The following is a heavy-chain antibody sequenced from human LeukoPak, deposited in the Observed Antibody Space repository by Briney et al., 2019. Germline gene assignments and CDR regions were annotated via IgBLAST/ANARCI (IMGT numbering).Heavy chain of an antibody. CDR1: GGTFSTFP. D-gene: IGHD3-10*01. V-gene: IGHV1-69*06. Sequence: SAKVSCKASGGTFSTFPITWVRQAPGQGLEWMGGIIPIFGSANYAQNFQGRVTITADKSTNTAYMELSSLRSEDTAVYFCARESGFYGSGSRYWGQGTLVTVSS. CDR3: ARESGFYGSGSRY. J-gene: IGHJ4*02. CDR2: IIPIFGSA.